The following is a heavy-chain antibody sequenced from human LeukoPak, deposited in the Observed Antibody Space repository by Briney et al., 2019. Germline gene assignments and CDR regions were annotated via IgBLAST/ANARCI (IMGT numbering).Heavy chain of an antibody. CDR2: INPNSGGT. CDR1: GYTFTGYY. D-gene: IGHD6-13*01. CDR3: ASSVYSSSWFSAFDI. J-gene: IGHJ3*02. Sequence: ASVKVSCKASGYTFTGYYMHWVRQAPGQGLEWMGWINPNSGGTNYAQKFQGWVTMTRDTSISTAYMELSRLRSDDTAVYYCASSVYSSSWFSAFDIWGQGTMVTVSS. V-gene: IGHV1-2*04.